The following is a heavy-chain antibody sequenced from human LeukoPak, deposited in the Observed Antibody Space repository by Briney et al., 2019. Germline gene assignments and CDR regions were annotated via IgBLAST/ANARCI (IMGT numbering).Heavy chain of an antibody. Sequence: ASVKVSCKASGYTFTSYYMHWVRQAPGQGLEWMGIINPSGGSTNYAQKFQGRVTITADKSTSTAYMELSSLRSEDTAVYYCAKSLLPYYDSSGTTFDYWGQGTLVTVSS. J-gene: IGHJ4*02. CDR2: INPSGGST. CDR1: GYTFTSYY. CDR3: AKSLLPYYDSSGTTFDY. D-gene: IGHD3-22*01. V-gene: IGHV1-46*01.